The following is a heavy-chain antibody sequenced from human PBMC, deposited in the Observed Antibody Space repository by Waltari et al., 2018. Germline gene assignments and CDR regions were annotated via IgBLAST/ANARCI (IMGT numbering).Heavy chain of an antibody. Sequence: QVQLQESGPGLVKPSETLSLTCAVSGGSFSSYWWSWIRQPPGKGLEWIGEINGNRGITNHNPSLKSRVTISKDASMNQFSLRLSSVTAADTAVYYCARDVSSSYHFDYWGQGVLVTVSS. CDR3: ARDVSSSYHFDY. CDR2: INGNRGIT. J-gene: IGHJ4*02. V-gene: IGHV4-59*12. CDR1: GGSFSSYW. D-gene: IGHD6-13*01.